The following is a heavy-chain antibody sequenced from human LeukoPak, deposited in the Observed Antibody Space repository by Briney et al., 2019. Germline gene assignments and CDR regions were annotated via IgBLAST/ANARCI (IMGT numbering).Heavy chain of an antibody. CDR2: IYGGGNI. Sequence: PGGSLRLSCAASGFTVSSNYMNWVRQAPAKGLEWVSVIYGGGNIYYADSVKGRFTISRDNSKNTLYLQMNSLRAEDTAVYYCARGAGYNYPYYFDYWGQGTLVTVSS. D-gene: IGHD5-24*01. CDR3: ARGAGYNYPYYFDY. J-gene: IGHJ4*02. V-gene: IGHV3-53*01. CDR1: GFTVSSNY.